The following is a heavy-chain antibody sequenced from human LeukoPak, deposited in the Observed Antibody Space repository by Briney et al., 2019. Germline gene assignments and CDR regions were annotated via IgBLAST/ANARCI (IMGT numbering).Heavy chain of an antibody. D-gene: IGHD2-2*01. V-gene: IGHV5-51*01. CDR3: ARPHSNTWPLNKAFDT. CDR2: IYPGDSET. Sequence: GESLKTSCKGSEYRFTTYWNGWVRQMPGRGLEWTGIIYPGDSETRYSPSFQGQVTISADKSINTAYLQWSSLKASDTAMYYCARPHSNTWPLNKAFDTWGQGTMVTVSS. J-gene: IGHJ3*02. CDR1: EYRFTTYW.